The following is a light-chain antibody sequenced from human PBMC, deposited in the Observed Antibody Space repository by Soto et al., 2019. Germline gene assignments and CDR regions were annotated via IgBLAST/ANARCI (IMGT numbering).Light chain of an antibody. V-gene: IGLV2-14*01. CDR3: ASYTSSSTLV. CDR2: DVS. CDR1: SSDVGGYNY. J-gene: IGLJ1*01. Sequence: QSVLTQPASVSGSPGQSITISCTGTSSDVGGYNYVSWYQQHPGKAPKLMIYDVSNRPSGFSNRFSASQSGNTASLRISGLQAEDEGDYYCASYTSSSTLVFGSGTKVTV.